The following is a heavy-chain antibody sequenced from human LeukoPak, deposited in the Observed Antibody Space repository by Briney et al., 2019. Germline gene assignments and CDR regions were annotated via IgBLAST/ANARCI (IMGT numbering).Heavy chain of an antibody. J-gene: IGHJ4*02. Sequence: GASVKVSCKASGYTFTTYYIHWVRQAPGQGLEWMGIINPTGGSTTYAQKFQGRVTKTRDTSTSTVFMEVNSLRSEDTAVYYCALYSSTWYWGQGTLVTVSS. D-gene: IGHD6-13*01. V-gene: IGHV1-46*01. CDR3: ALYSSTWY. CDR2: INPTGGST. CDR1: GYTFTTYY.